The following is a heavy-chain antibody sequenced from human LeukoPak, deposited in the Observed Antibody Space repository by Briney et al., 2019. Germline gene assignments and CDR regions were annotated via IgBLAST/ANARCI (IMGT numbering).Heavy chain of an antibody. J-gene: IGHJ4*02. CDR1: GGSISGHY. CDR3: ARFAYCGTGCWYCFDF. V-gene: IGHV4-4*09. Sequence: PSETLSLTCSVSGGSISGHYWSWIRQPPGKELEWIGYIFITGNTIYNPSLSSRVTMSLDTSKNQFSLKLSSVTAADTAVYYCARFAYCGTGCWYCFDFWGRGMLVTVSS. D-gene: IGHD2-21*02. CDR2: IFITGNT.